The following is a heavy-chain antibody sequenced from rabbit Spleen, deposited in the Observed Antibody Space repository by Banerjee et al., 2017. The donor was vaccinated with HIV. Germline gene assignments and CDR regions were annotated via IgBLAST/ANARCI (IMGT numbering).Heavy chain of an antibody. CDR3: ARDTSSSFSSYGMDL. CDR1: GFSFSNKAV. J-gene: IGHJ6*01. Sequence: QEQLVESGGGLVKPEGSLTLTCTASGFSFSNKAVMCWVRQAPGKGLEWVACINAVTGKAVYASWATGRFTFSKTSSTTVTLQMTSLTGADTATYFCARDTSSSFSSYGMDLWGPGTLVTVS. D-gene: IGHD1-1*01. CDR2: INAVTGKA. V-gene: IGHV1S45*01.